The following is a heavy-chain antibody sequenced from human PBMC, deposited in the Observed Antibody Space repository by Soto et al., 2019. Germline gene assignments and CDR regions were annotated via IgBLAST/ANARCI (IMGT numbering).Heavy chain of an antibody. CDR1: GFTFDDYA. J-gene: IGHJ3*02. CDR2: ISWNSGSI. Sequence: EVQLVESGGGLVQPGRSLRLSCAASGFTFDDYAMHWVRQAPGKGLEWVSGISWNSGSIGYADSVKGRFTISRDNAKNSLYLQMNSLRAEDTALYYCAKDIRHYDILTGLGSAFDIWGQGTMVTVSS. V-gene: IGHV3-9*01. CDR3: AKDIRHYDILTGLGSAFDI. D-gene: IGHD3-9*01.